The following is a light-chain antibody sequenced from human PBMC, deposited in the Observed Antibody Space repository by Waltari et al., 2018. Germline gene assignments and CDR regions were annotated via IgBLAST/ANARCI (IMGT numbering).Light chain of an antibody. Sequence: QSVLTQPPSVSGAPGQRVTISCSGSPSNIGAGSAVHWYQQLPGTAPKLLIYDSRSRPSGVPARFSGSKACTSASLAITGLQAEDEAAYYRQSYDSSLSAILFGGGTKLTVL. CDR1: PSNIGAGSA. CDR3: QSYDSSLSAIL. V-gene: IGLV1-40*01. J-gene: IGLJ2*01. CDR2: DSR.